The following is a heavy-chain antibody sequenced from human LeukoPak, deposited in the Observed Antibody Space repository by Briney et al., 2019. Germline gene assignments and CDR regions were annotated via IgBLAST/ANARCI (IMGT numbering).Heavy chain of an antibody. CDR1: GYSISSGYY. J-gene: IGHJ4*02. Sequence: SSETLSLTCTVSGYSISSGYYWGWVRQAPGKGLEWVSAISGSGGSTYYADSVKGRFTISRDNSKNTLYLQMNSLRAEDTAVYYCAKEYPEPAFDYWGQGTLVTVSS. CDR2: ISGSGGST. V-gene: IGHV3-23*01. CDR3: AKEYPEPAFDY. D-gene: IGHD2-2*01.